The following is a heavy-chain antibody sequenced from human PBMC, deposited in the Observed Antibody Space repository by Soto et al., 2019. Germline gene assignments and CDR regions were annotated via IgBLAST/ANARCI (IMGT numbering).Heavy chain of an antibody. Sequence: SETLSLTCTVSGGSISSYYWSWIRQPPGKGLEWIGYIYYSGSTNYNPSLKSRVTISVDTSKNQFSLKLSSVTAADTAVYYCARDSPIYGSGSYYFDYWGQGTLVTVSS. CDR1: GGSISSYY. D-gene: IGHD3-10*01. J-gene: IGHJ4*02. CDR3: ARDSPIYGSGSYYFDY. V-gene: IGHV4-59*01. CDR2: IYYSGST.